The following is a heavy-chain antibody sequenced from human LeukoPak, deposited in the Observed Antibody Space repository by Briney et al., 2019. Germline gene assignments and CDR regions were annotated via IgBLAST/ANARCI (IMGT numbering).Heavy chain of an antibody. CDR1: GYSISSGYY. D-gene: IGHD2-15*01. CDR2: INHSGST. V-gene: IGHV4-38-2*02. CDR3: SRVCSSGRCVDY. J-gene: IGHJ4*02. Sequence: PSETLSLTCTVSGYSISSGYYWACMRQPPGKGLEWIGSINHSGSTYYNPSLKSRVTVSVDTSKNQVSLRLSSVTAADSAVCCGSRVCSSGRCVDYWGGGSMASVSS.